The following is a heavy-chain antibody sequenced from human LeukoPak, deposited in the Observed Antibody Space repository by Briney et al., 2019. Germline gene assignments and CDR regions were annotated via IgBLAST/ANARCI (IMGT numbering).Heavy chain of an antibody. CDR1: GFTFSSYA. J-gene: IGHJ3*02. CDR2: ISGSGGST. D-gene: IGHD4-17*01. Sequence: GGSLRLSCAASGFTFSSYAMSWVRQAPGKGLEWVPAISGSGGSTYYADSVKGRFTISRDNSKNTLYLQMNSLRAEDTAVYYCAKDSFDYGDSNDAFDIWGQGTMVTVSS. V-gene: IGHV3-23*01. CDR3: AKDSFDYGDSNDAFDI.